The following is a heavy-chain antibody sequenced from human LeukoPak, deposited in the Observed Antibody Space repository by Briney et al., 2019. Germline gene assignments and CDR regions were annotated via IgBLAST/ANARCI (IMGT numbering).Heavy chain of an antibody. V-gene: IGHV1-2*02. CDR1: GYTFTGYY. D-gene: IGHD4-17*01. J-gene: IGHJ6*03. Sequence: ASVKVSCKASGYTFTGYYMHWVRQAPGQGLEWMGWINPNSGGTNYAQKFQGRVTMTRDTSISTAYMELSSLRSEDTAVYYCARQLEINYGDYGDYYYYYMDVWGKGTTVTVSS. CDR2: INPNSGGT. CDR3: ARQLEINYGDYGDYYYYYMDV.